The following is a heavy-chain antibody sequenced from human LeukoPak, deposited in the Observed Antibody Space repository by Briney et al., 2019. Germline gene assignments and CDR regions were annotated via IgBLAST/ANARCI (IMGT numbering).Heavy chain of an antibody. CDR2: ISAYNGNT. CDR3: ARDPPYYDILTGYYAAAAFDI. D-gene: IGHD3-9*01. CDR1: GYTFTSYG. V-gene: IGHV1-18*01. Sequence: GASVKVSCKASGYTFTSYGISWVRQAPGRGPEWMGWISAYNGNTNYAQKLQGRVTMTTDTSTSTAYMELRSLRSDDTAVYYCARDPPYYDILTGYYAAAAFDIWGQGTMVTVSS. J-gene: IGHJ3*02.